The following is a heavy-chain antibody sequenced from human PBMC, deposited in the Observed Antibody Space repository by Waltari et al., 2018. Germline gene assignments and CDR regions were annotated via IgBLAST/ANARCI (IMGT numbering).Heavy chain of an antibody. CDR1: GYPFTSYS. J-gene: IGHJ6*02. D-gene: IGHD1-26*01. V-gene: IGHV1-46*01. CDR2: INPSGGRT. Sequence: QLQLVQSGAEVKTPGASVKVSCKASGYPFTSYSLHWVQRAPGQGLEWRGIINPSGGRTSYAKKFQGRVTMTRETSTSTVYMELSSLRSEDTAVYYCASGKLYYYYGMDVWGQGTTVTVSS. CDR3: ASGKLYYYYGMDV.